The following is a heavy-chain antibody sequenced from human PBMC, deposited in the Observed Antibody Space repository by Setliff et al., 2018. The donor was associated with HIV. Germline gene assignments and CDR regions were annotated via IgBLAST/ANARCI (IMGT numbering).Heavy chain of an antibody. Sequence: SVKVSCKASGGTFGNFAVSWVRQAPGQGLEWMGGIIPVLGRPNYAQKFQGRVTIIADESASTAYMEVSSLRPDDTAIYYCAKKGNNFGDPFDIWGQGTMVTVSS. CDR2: IIPVLGRP. D-gene: IGHD1-1*01. J-gene: IGHJ3*02. CDR3: AKKGNNFGDPFDI. CDR1: GGTFGNFA. V-gene: IGHV1-69*13.